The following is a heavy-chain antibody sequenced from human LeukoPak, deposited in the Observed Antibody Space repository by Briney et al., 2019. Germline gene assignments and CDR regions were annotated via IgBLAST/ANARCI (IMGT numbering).Heavy chain of an antibody. CDR1: GFTFDEYS. V-gene: IGHV3-43*01. Sequence: GGSLRLSCTASGFTFDEYSMHWVRQPPGKGLEWVSLITWNGGGTYYADSVKGRFTISRDNSKNSLYLEMNSLGSEDTALYYCAKDIRAAPTYYFYYWGQGTLVTVSS. CDR3: AKDIRAAPTYYFYY. CDR2: ITWNGGGT. J-gene: IGHJ4*02. D-gene: IGHD6-25*01.